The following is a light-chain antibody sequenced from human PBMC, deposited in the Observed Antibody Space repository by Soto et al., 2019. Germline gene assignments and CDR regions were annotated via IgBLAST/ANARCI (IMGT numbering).Light chain of an antibody. V-gene: IGKV1-5*01. J-gene: IGKJ4*01. CDR2: DAS. CDR3: QQYNTYSSLT. CDR1: QSISGG. Sequence: CRASQSISGGLAWYQKKPPKAPRLLIDDASSLESGVPSRFSGSGYGTEFTPPISSLQTDDLATYYCQQYNTYSSLTFGGGTKVDIK.